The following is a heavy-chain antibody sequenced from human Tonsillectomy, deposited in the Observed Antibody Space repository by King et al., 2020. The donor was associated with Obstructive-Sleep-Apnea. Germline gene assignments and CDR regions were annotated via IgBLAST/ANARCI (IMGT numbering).Heavy chain of an antibody. J-gene: IGHJ4*02. CDR2: MSGSSSYT. D-gene: IGHD2-2*01. CDR1: GFIFSDYY. Sequence: VQLVESGGGLVKPGGSLRLSCTASGFIFSDYYMTWIRQAPGKGLEGVSYMSGSSSYTNSADSVKGRFTISRDNAKNSLYLQMNSLRAEDTAVYYCARDRVVPAASEFDYWGQGILVTVSS. CDR3: ARDRVVPAASEFDY. V-gene: IGHV3-11*06.